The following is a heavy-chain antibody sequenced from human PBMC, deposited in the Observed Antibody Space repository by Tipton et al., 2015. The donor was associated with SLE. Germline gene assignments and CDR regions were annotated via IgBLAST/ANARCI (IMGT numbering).Heavy chain of an antibody. V-gene: IGHV1-18*04. J-gene: IGHJ6*02. CDR1: GYTFTSYG. CDR2: ISAYNGNT. D-gene: IGHD7-27*01. CDR3: ARGGLGSAYNYGMDV. Sequence: QSGAEVKKPGASVKVSCKASGYTFTSYGISWVRQAPGQGLEWMGWISAYNGNTNYAQKFQGRVTITADESTSTAYMELSSLRSEDTAVYYCARGGLGSAYNYGMDVWGQGPTVTVSS.